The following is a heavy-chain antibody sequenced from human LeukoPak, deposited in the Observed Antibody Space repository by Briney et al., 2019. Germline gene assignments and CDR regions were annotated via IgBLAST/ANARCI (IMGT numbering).Heavy chain of an antibody. CDR1: GYTFTGYY. J-gene: IGHJ6*02. CDR3: ATSGDSTSYYYYGMDV. V-gene: IGHV1-2*02. CDR2: INPNSGGT. Sequence: ASVKVSFKASGYTFTGYYMHWVRQAPGQGLEWMGWINPNSGGTNYAQKFQGRVTMTRDTSISTAYMELSRLRSDDTAVYYCATSGDSTSYYYYGMDVWGQGTTVTVSS. D-gene: IGHD3-10*01.